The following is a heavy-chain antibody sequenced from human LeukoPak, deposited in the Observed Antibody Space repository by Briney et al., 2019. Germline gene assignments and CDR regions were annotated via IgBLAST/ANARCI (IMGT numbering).Heavy chain of an antibody. Sequence: GGSLRLSCAAPGFTFHNYAIHWVRQAPGKGLEWVSLTSGDGITTYFADSVKGRFTISRDNAKNTLYLQMNSLRAEDTAVYYCARDQSIAGPTTADYWGQGTLVTVSS. CDR2: TSGDGITT. CDR3: ARDQSIAGPTTADY. CDR1: GFTFHNYA. D-gene: IGHD1-26*01. J-gene: IGHJ4*02. V-gene: IGHV3-43*02.